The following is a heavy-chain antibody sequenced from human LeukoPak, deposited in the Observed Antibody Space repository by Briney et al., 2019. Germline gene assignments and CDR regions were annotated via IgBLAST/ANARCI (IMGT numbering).Heavy chain of an antibody. Sequence: SETLSLTCTVSGGSISSYYWSWIRPPPGKGLEWIGYIYYSGSTNYNPSLKSRVTISVDTSKNQFSLKLSSVTAADTAVYYCARREGGNYYDSSGSDWYFDLWGRGTLVTVSS. V-gene: IGHV4-59*08. J-gene: IGHJ2*01. D-gene: IGHD3-22*01. CDR2: IYYSGST. CDR1: GGSISSYY. CDR3: ARREGGNYYDSSGSDWYFDL.